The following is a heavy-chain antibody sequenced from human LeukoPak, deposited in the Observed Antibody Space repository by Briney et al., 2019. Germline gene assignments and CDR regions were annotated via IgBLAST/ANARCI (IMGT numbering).Heavy chain of an antibody. CDR2: IKQDGSEK. V-gene: IGHV3-7*01. Sequence: PGGSLRLSCAASGFTFSSYWMSWVRQAPGKGLEWVANIKQDGSEKYYVDSVKGRFTISRDNAKNSLYLQMNSLRAEDTAVYYCARENRYYYGSGSPYYYYYMDVWGKGTTVTISS. D-gene: IGHD3-10*01. CDR3: ARENRYYYGSGSPYYYYYMDV. CDR1: GFTFSSYW. J-gene: IGHJ6*03.